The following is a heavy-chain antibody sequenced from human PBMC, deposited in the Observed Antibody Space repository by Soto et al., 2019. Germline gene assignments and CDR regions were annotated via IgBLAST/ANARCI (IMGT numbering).Heavy chain of an antibody. CDR1: GGTFSSYA. Sequence: QVQLVQSGAEVKKPGSSVKVSCKASGGTFSSYAISWVRQAPGQGLEWMGGIIPIFGTANYAQKFQGRVTITADESTSTAYMELSSLRSEDTAVYYCARDGIVLVPATAHKPYYYYGMDVWGQGTTVTVSS. V-gene: IGHV1-69*12. D-gene: IGHD2-2*01. CDR2: IIPIFGTA. CDR3: ARDGIVLVPATAHKPYYYYGMDV. J-gene: IGHJ6*02.